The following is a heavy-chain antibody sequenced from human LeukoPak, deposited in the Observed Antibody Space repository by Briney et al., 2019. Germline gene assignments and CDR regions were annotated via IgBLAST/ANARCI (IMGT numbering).Heavy chain of an antibody. Sequence: SETLSLTCSVSGDSISTSSYYWGWIRQPPGKGLEWIGTIYYSGSTYYNPSLKSRVTISVDMSKNHFSLRLSSVTAADTAMYYCARGTLYSGWSYYFDYWGQGSQVTVSS. CDR1: GDSISTSSYY. CDR2: IYYSGST. D-gene: IGHD6-19*01. V-gene: IGHV4-39*07. CDR3: ARGTLYSGWSYYFDY. J-gene: IGHJ4*02.